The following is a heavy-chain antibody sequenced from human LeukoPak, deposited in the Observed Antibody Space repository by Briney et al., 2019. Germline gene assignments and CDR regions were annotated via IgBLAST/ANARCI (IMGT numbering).Heavy chain of an antibody. Sequence: PSETLSLTCSVSGASISGGTYYWGWIRQPPGKGLEWIGRIYYTGSTYDNPSLKSRVTISVDTSKNQSSLKLSSVTAADTAVYYCARRGGSGRAFDYWGQGTLVTVSS. CDR2: IYYTGST. V-gene: IGHV4-39*01. J-gene: IGHJ4*02. CDR3: ARRGGSGRAFDY. CDR1: GASISGGTYY. D-gene: IGHD1-26*01.